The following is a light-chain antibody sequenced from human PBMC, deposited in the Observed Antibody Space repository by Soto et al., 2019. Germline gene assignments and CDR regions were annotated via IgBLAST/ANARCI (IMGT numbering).Light chain of an antibody. V-gene: IGKV3-11*01. CDR2: DAS. Sequence: EVVLTQSPGTLSSSPGERATLSCRASQSVTTYLAWNQQKPGHAPRLLIYDASNRATGIPSRFSGSGSRTDFALTISNLEPEDFAVYYCQQRSNWPSTFGGGTKVEIK. CDR1: QSVTTY. CDR3: QQRSNWPST. J-gene: IGKJ4*01.